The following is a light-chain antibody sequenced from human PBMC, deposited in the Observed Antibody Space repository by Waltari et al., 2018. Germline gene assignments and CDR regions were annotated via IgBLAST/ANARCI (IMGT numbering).Light chain of an antibody. CDR3: LQRSNWPPT. CDR1: QSVGRS. V-gene: IGKV3-11*01. Sequence: EIVLTQSPATLSLSPGARATLSCRASQSVGRSLSWYQQKPGQPPRLLLYDASTRATGIPARISGSGSGTDFTLTIGSLEPEDFAVYFCLQRSNWPPTFGGGTTVEIK. J-gene: IGKJ4*01. CDR2: DAS.